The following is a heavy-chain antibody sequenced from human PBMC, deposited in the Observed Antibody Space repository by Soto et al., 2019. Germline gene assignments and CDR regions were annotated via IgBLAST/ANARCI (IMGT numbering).Heavy chain of an antibody. Sequence: GGSLRLSCAASGFTFSIYWMHWVRQAPGKGLVWVSRINSDGSSTSYADSVKGRFTISRDNAKNTLYLQMNSLRAEDTAVYYCARVIVDYGGYYGMDVWGQGTTVTVSS. CDR1: GFTFSIYW. CDR3: ARVIVDYGGYYGMDV. V-gene: IGHV3-74*01. CDR2: INSDGSST. J-gene: IGHJ6*02. D-gene: IGHD4-17*01.